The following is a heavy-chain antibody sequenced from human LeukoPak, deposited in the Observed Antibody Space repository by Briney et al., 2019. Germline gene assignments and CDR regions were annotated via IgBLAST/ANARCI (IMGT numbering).Heavy chain of an antibody. Sequence: ASVKVSCKVSGYTLTELSMHWVRQAPGKGLEWMGGFDPEDGETIYARKFQGRVTMTEDTSTDTAYMELSSLRSEDTAVYYCATFSRGSYYFDYWGQGTLVTVSS. CDR3: ATFSRGSYYFDY. D-gene: IGHD1-26*01. V-gene: IGHV1-24*01. J-gene: IGHJ4*02. CDR2: FDPEDGET. CDR1: GYTLTELS.